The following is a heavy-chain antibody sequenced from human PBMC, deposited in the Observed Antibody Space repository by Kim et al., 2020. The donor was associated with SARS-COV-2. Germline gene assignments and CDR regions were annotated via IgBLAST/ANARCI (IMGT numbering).Heavy chain of an antibody. V-gene: IGHV4-59*01. CDR3: ARAAANTRGAFDY. J-gene: IGHJ4*02. D-gene: IGHD6-13*01. Sequence: YGPSLKSRVTISVGTTKDQFSQQLLSVTATDTAMYYCARAAANTRGAFDYWGQGTLVTVSS.